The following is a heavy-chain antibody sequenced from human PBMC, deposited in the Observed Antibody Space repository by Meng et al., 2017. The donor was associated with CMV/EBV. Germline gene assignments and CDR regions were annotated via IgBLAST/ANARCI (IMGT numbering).Heavy chain of an antibody. CDR3: VRDLVGNRDS. CDR2: SDTDGTVT. J-gene: IGHJ5*01. CDR1: GVTFSDHC. V-gene: IGHV3-74*03. Sequence: QLGASGVGFVRPGGSLRLSWSDSGVTFSDHCRHWVRQAPGEGPVGVSRSDTDGTVTSYAESVRGRFTISRDNSKNTLYLQMNDLRAGDSGVYYCVRDLVGNRDSWGHGTLVTVSS. D-gene: IGHD1-14*01.